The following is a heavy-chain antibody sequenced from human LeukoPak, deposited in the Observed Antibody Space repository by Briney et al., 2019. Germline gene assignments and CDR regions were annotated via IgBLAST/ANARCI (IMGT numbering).Heavy chain of an antibody. V-gene: IGHV3-30*18. D-gene: IGHD6-13*01. Sequence: GRSLRLSCAASGFTFSSYGMHWVRQAPGKGLEWVAVISYDGSNKYYADSVKGRFTISRDNSKNTLYLQVNSLRAEDTAVYYCAKARKRQQLVLGFDYWGQGTLVTVSS. CDR3: AKARKRQQLVLGFDY. CDR2: ISYDGSNK. J-gene: IGHJ4*02. CDR1: GFTFSSYG.